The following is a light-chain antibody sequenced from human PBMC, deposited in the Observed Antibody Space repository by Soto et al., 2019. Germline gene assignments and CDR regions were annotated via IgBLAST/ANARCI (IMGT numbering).Light chain of an antibody. CDR1: QSISSW. CDR3: QQYNSYSRT. Sequence: DIQMTQSPSTLSASVGDRVTITCRASQSISSWLAWYQQKPGEAPNLLIFDASHLQSGVPSRFSGSGSGTEFTLTISSLQPDDFATYYCQQYNSYSRTFGQGTKVDIK. J-gene: IGKJ1*01. CDR2: DAS. V-gene: IGKV1-5*01.